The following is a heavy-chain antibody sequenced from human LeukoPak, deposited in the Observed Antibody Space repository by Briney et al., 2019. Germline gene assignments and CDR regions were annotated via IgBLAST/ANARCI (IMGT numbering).Heavy chain of an antibody. CDR1: GGSISSGSYY. CDR2: IYTSGST. V-gene: IGHV4-61*02. CDR3: AREYAD. D-gene: IGHD2-2*01. J-gene: IGHJ4*02. Sequence: SETLSLTCTVSGGSISSGSYYWNWIRQPAGKGLEWIGLIYTSGSTNYNPSLKSRVTISLDTSKNQFSLKLSSVTAADTAVYYCAREYADWGQGTLVTVSS.